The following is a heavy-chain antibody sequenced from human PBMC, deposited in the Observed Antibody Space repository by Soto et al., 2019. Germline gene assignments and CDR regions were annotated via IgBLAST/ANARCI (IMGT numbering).Heavy chain of an antibody. D-gene: IGHD3-3*01. J-gene: IGHJ4*02. CDR3: AKDGTDFWGGSPFDY. Sequence: EVQLLESGGGLVQPGGSLRLSCAASGFTFNNYGMWWVRQAPGKGLEWLSRLNGSGGRTYYAAAVKGRFTISRDNSKNTGYLQLSGLRAEDTAVYYCAKDGTDFWGGSPFDYWGQGTLVTVSS. CDR2: LNGSGGRT. V-gene: IGHV3-23*01. CDR1: GFTFNNYG.